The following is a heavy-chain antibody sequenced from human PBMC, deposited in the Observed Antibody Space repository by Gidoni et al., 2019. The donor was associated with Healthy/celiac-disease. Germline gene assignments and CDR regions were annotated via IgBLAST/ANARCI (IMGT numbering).Heavy chain of an antibody. CDR2: IYSGGST. J-gene: IGHJ3*02. V-gene: IGHV3-53*01. CDR3: ARDLGYCSSTSCYVGAFDI. Sequence: EVQLVESGGGLIQPGGSLRLSCAASGFTVSSNYMSWVRQAPGKGLEWVSVIYSGGSTYYADSVKGRFTISRDNSKNTLYLQMNSLRAEDTAVYYCARDLGYCSSTSCYVGAFDIWGQGTMVTVSS. CDR1: GFTVSSNY. D-gene: IGHD2-2*01.